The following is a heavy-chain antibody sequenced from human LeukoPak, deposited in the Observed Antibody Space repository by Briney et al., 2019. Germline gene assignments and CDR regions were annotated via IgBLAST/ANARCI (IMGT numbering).Heavy chain of an antibody. V-gene: IGHV4-59*01. J-gene: IGHJ3*02. CDR1: GGSISSYY. D-gene: IGHD2/OR15-2a*01. CDR3: ARGSLLVRDAFDI. CDR2: IYYSGST. Sequence: SETLSLTCTVSGGSISSYYWSWIRQPPGKGLEWIGYIYYSGSTNYNPSLKSRVTISVDTSKNQFSLKLSSVTAADTAVYYCARGSLLVRDAFDIWGQGTMVTVSS.